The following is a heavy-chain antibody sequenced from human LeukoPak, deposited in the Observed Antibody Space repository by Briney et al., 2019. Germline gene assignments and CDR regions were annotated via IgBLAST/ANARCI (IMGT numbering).Heavy chain of an antibody. CDR2: VGGSEDNK. Sequence: GGALRLSRAASRFTFSDYYMTCIRQAPGQGLEWISYVGGSEDNKHYADSVKGGFAISRDNAEKSRFLQISTLGAEDTAVYYCARAGLSRHYIDYWGQGTLVTVSS. J-gene: IGHJ4*02. CDR1: RFTFSDYY. V-gene: IGHV3-11*01. D-gene: IGHD2-2*01. CDR3: ARAGLSRHYIDY.